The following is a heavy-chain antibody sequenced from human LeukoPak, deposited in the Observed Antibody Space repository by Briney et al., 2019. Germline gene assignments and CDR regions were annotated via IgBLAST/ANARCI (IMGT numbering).Heavy chain of an antibody. Sequence: PGGSLRLSCAAGGFSFSSYSMNWVRQAPGKRLEWIAYISSYTITYYADFVKGRFTISRDNSKNTLYLQMNSLRAADTAVYYCARDKGTSYLSSFDYWGQGTLVTVSS. CDR3: ARDKGTSYLSSFDY. D-gene: IGHD6-6*01. CDR2: ISSYTIT. V-gene: IGHV3-48*01. CDR1: GFSFSSYS. J-gene: IGHJ4*02.